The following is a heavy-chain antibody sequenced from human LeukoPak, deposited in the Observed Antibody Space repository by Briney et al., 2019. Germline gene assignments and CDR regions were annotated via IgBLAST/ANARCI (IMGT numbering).Heavy chain of an antibody. CDR2: IYYTGTT. Sequence: CETLLLTCTVSNGSIGSFYWTWIRQPPGKGLEWIGYIYYTGTTDYNPSLKSRVTISVDTSKNQFSLKLSSVTAADTAVYYCARGSGRYFDCWGQRRLVSVSS. J-gene: IGHJ4*01. CDR3: ARGSGRYFDC. D-gene: IGHD7-27*01. V-gene: IGHV4-59*01. CDR1: NGSIGSFY.